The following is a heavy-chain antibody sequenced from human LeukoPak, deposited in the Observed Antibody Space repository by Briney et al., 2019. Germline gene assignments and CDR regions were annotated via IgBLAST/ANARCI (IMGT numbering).Heavy chain of an antibody. J-gene: IGHJ6*02. Sequence: SQTLSLTCAISGDSVSSNSAAWNWIRQSPSRGLEWLGRTYYRSKWYNDYAVSVKSRITTNPDTSKNQFSLQLNSVTPEDTAVYYCARDLHSYAINYYYYYGMDVWGQGTTVTVSS. CDR3: ARDLHSYAINYYYYYGMDV. CDR2: TYYRSKWYN. D-gene: IGHD2-8*01. CDR1: GDSVSSNSAA. V-gene: IGHV6-1*01.